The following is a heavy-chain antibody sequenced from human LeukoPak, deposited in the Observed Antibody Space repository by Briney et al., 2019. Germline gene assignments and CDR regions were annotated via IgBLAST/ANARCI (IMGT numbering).Heavy chain of an antibody. Sequence: GGSLRLSCAASGFTFSSYWMHWVRQAPEKGLVWVSRINTDETITNYADSVEGRFTISRDNAKNTLYLQMNSLRAEDTAVYYCAKDLTVTAGYWGQGTLVTVSS. V-gene: IGHV3-74*01. CDR2: INTDETIT. D-gene: IGHD4-17*01. CDR3: AKDLTVTAGY. CDR1: GFTFSSYW. J-gene: IGHJ4*02.